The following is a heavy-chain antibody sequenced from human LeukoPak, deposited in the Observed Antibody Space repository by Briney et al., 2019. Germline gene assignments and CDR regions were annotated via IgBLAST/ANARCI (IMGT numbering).Heavy chain of an antibody. D-gene: IGHD4-17*01. CDR3: VRDRKATVTTADY. V-gene: IGHV1-2*02. J-gene: IGHJ4*02. CDR1: GYTFSSYY. CDR2: INPNSGGT. Sequence: ASVKVSCKASGYTFSSYYIHWVRQAPGQGLEWMGWINPNSGGTNFAQKFQGRVTMTRDTSISTAYMELTRLRSDDTAVYYCVRDRKATVTTADYWGQGTLVTVSS.